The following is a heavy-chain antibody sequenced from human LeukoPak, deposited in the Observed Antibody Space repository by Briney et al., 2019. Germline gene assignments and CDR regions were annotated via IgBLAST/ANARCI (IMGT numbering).Heavy chain of an antibody. V-gene: IGHV3-33*01. CDR2: IWSDGSNK. Sequence: PGRSLRLSCAASGFTFSVYGMHWVRQAPGKGLEWVAVIWSDGSNKYYADSVKGRFTISRDNSKNTLYLQMNSLRAEDTAVYSCARASGPFDYWGRGTLVTVSS. CDR3: ARASGPFDY. CDR1: GFTFSVYG. D-gene: IGHD3-10*01. J-gene: IGHJ4*02.